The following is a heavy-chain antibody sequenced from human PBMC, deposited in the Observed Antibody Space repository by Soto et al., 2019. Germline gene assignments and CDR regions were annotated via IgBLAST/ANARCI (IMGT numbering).Heavy chain of an antibody. V-gene: IGHV4-61*01. Sequence: SETLSLTCTVSGGSVSSGSYYWSWIRQPPGKGLEWIGYIYYSGSTNYSPSLKGRVTISVDTSKNQFSLKLSSVTAADTAVYYCARSRRDFWSPSFYYYYYGMDVWGQGTTVTVSS. J-gene: IGHJ6*02. D-gene: IGHD3-3*01. CDR2: IYYSGST. CDR3: ARSRRDFWSPSFYYYYYGMDV. CDR1: GGSVSSGSYY.